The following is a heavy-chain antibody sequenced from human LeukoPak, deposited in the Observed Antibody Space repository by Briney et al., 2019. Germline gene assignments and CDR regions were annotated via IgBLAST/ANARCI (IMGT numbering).Heavy chain of an antibody. CDR1: GGSISRSGYS. D-gene: IGHD5-12*01. V-gene: IGHV4-61*08. Sequence: PSETLSLTCAVSGGSISRSGYSWSWIRQPPGKGLEWIGYIYYSGSTNYNPSLKSRVTISVDTSKNQFSLKLSSVTAADTAVYYCARAGAYGWLTYYYYMDVWGKGTTVTISS. CDR2: IYYSGST. J-gene: IGHJ6*03. CDR3: ARAGAYGWLTYYYYMDV.